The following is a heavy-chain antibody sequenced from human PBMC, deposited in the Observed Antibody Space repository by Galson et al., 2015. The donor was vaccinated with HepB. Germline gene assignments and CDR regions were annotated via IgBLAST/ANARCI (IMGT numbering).Heavy chain of an antibody. V-gene: IGHV1-3*01. CDR3: ARGHGRPYCGGDCYSLLGY. J-gene: IGHJ4*02. D-gene: IGHD2-21*01. CDR2: INAGNGNT. CDR1: GYTFTSYA. Sequence: SVKVSCKASGYTFTSYAMHWVRQASGQRLEWMGWINAGNGNTKYSQKFQGRVTITRDTSASTAYMELSSLRSEDTAVYYCARGHGRPYCGGDCYSLLGYWGQGTLVTVSS.